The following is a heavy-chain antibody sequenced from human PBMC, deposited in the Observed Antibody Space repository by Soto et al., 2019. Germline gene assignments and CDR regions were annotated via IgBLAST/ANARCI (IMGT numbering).Heavy chain of an antibody. J-gene: IGHJ6*02. D-gene: IGHD3-22*01. CDR1: GYTFTSYA. Sequence: QVQLVQSGAEVKKPGASVKVSCKASGYTFTSYAMHWVRQAPGQRLEWMGWINAGNGNTKYSQMFRGKGTITRDTSASTAYMELSSLRSEVTAVYYCSSSYYYDSSGYSSLSYYYGMDVWGQGPTVTVSS. CDR2: INAGNGNT. CDR3: SSSYYYDSSGYSSLSYYYGMDV. V-gene: IGHV1-3*01.